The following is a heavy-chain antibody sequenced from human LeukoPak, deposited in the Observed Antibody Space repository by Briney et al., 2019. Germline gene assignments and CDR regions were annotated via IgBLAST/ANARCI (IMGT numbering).Heavy chain of an antibody. Sequence: GGSLRLSCAASGFTFSSYWMSWVRQAPGKGLEWVANIKQDGSEKYYVDSVKGRFTISRDNAKNSLYLQMNSLRAEDTAVYYCARDSSSWHIYFDYWGQGTLVTVSS. CDR1: GFTFSSYW. CDR3: ARDSSSWHIYFDY. CDR2: IKQDGSEK. D-gene: IGHD6-13*01. V-gene: IGHV3-7*01. J-gene: IGHJ4*02.